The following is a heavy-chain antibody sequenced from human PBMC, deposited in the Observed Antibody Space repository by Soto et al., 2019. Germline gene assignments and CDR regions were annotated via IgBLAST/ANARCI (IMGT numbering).Heavy chain of an antibody. Sequence: GGSLRLSCAASGFTFSSYWMSWVRQAPGKGLEWVANIKQDGSEKYYVDSVKGRFTISRDNAKNSLYLQMNSLRAEDTAVYYCRTMIVVVTGFDAFDIWGQGTMVTVSS. D-gene: IGHD3-22*01. CDR2: IKQDGSEK. V-gene: IGHV3-7*01. CDR1: GFTFSSYW. J-gene: IGHJ3*02. CDR3: RTMIVVVTGFDAFDI.